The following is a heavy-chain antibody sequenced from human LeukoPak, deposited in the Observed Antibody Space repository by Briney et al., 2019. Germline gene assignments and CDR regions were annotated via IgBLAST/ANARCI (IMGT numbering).Heavy chain of an antibody. Sequence: ASVKVSCKASGYTFTGYYMHWVRQAPGQGLEWMGRINPNSGGTNYAQKFQGRVTMTRDTSISIAYRELSRLRSDDTAVYYGARWRNGHEELDYWGQGTLVTVSS. CDR2: INPNSGGT. J-gene: IGHJ4*02. V-gene: IGHV1-2*06. CDR3: ARWRNGHEELDY. CDR1: GYTFTGYY. D-gene: IGHD2-8*01.